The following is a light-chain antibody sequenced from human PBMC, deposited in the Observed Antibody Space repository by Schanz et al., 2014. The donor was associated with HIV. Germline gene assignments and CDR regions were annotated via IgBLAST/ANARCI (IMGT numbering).Light chain of an antibody. V-gene: IGLV1-44*01. J-gene: IGLJ2*01. Sequence: QSVLTQPPSASGTPGQRVTISCSGSSSNIGRYTVNWYQQLPGTAPKLLMYANNQRPSGAPDRFSGSKSGYTASLTISGLQPEDEADYYCSSYTTSSTLVFGGGTKLTVL. CDR1: SSNIGRYT. CDR3: SSYTTSSTLV. CDR2: ANN.